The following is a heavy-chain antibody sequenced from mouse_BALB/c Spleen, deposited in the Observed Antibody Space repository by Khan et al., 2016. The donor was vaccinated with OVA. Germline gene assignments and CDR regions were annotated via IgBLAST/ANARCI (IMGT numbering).Heavy chain of an antibody. CDR1: GYSITSDYA. D-gene: IGHD2-3*01. CDR2: ISSSGST. CDR3: ARDGSRYNYAMDY. Sequence: EVQLQESGPGLVKPSQSLSLTCTVTGYSITSDYAWNWIRQFPGNKLEWMGYISSSGSTNYNPALKSRISITRDTSKNQFFLQLNSVTTEDTATYCKARDGSRYNYAMDYWGQRTSVTGSS. J-gene: IGHJ4*01. V-gene: IGHV3-2*02.